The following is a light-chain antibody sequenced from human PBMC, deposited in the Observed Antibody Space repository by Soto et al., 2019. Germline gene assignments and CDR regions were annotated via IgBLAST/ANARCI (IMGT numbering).Light chain of an antibody. J-gene: IGLJ2*01. CDR1: SSDVGGYNY. CDR2: EVS. CDR3: SSYAGSNNYVV. Sequence: QSVLTQPPSASGSPGQSVTISCTGTSSDVGGYNYVSWYQQHPGKAPKLMNYEVSKRPSGVPDRFSGSKSGNTASLTVSGLQAEDEADYYCSSYAGSNNYVVFGGGTKLTVL. V-gene: IGLV2-8*01.